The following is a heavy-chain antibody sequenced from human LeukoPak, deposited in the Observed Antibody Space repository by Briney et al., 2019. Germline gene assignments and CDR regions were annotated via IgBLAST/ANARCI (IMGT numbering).Heavy chain of an antibody. J-gene: IGHJ4*02. CDR3: AKSRGNQRVIYY. CDR2: VSPSSRST. Sequence: GGSLRLSCAASGFIFRNHAMNWLRQAPGRGLEWVSGVSPSSRSTFNTDSVKGRFSISRDNSKNTLYLEMNSLRPEDTALYYCAKSRGNQRVIYYWGQGTVETVFS. V-gene: IGHV3-23*01. D-gene: IGHD1-14*01. CDR1: GFIFRNHA.